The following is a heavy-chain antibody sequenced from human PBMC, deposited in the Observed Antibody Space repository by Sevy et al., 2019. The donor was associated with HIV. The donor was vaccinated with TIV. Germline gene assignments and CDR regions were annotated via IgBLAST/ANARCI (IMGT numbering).Heavy chain of an antibody. Sequence: GGYLRLSCAASGFTFSSYGMHWVRQAPGKGLEWVAVIWYDGSNKYYADSVKGRFTISRDNSKNTLYLQMNSLRAEDTAVYYCARDDSRGDEFDYWGQGTLVTVSS. J-gene: IGHJ4*01. CDR3: ARDDSRGDEFDY. V-gene: IGHV3-33*01. D-gene: IGHD3-22*01. CDR1: GFTFSSYG. CDR2: IWYDGSNK.